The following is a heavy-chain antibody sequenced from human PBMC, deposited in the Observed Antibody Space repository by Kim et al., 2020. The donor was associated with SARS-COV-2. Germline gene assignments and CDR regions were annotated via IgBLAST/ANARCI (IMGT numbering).Heavy chain of an antibody. Sequence: GGSLRLSCAASGFTFSSYERNWVRQAPGKGLEWVSYISSSGTTIYYTDSVKGRFTISRDNAKNSLHLQMNSLRAEDTAVYYCARGNSEDYWGQGTLVTVSS. CDR1: GFTFSSYE. D-gene: IGHD1-7*01. CDR3: ARGNSEDY. CDR2: ISSSGTTI. V-gene: IGHV3-48*03. J-gene: IGHJ4*02.